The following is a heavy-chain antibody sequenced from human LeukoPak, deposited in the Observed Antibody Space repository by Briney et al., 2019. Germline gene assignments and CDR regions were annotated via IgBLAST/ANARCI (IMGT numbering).Heavy chain of an antibody. J-gene: IGHJ6*02. V-gene: IGHV1-46*01. Sequence: ASVTVSCKASGYTLTTYSMHWVRQAPGQGLEWMAIINLSGGSTDYTQKFQGRVTMTRDTSTSTVYMELSSLRSEDTAVYYCVRHNHMDVWGQGTTVTVSS. CDR1: GYTLTTYS. CDR2: INLSGGST. CDR3: VRHNHMDV.